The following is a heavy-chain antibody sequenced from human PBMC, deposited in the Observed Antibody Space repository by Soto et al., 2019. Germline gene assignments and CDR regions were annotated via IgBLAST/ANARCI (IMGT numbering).Heavy chain of an antibody. Sequence: QVHLVQSGAEVKKPGASVKVSCKASGYTFTSYGITWVRQAPGQGLEWMGWIIAHNGNTDYAQKLQGRVIVTRDTSTCTAYMELRSLISDDTAVYYCARGRYGDYWGQGPLVTVSS. CDR2: IIAHNGNT. J-gene: IGHJ4*02. D-gene: IGHD1-1*01. V-gene: IGHV1-18*01. CDR3: ARGRYGDY. CDR1: GYTFTSYG.